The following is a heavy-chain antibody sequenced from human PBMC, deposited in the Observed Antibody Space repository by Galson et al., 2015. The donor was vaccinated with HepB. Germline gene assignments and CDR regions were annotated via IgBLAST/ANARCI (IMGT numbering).Heavy chain of an antibody. CDR1: GFTFSSYG. J-gene: IGHJ4*02. D-gene: IGHD3-10*01. CDR3: AKEGYYGSGSYYPLGGY. CDR2: ISYDGSNK. Sequence: SLRLSCAASGFTFSSYGMHWVRQAPGKGLEWVAVISYDGSNKYYADSVKGRFTISRDNSKNTLYLQMNSLRAEGTAVYYCAKEGYYGSGSYYPLGGYWGQGTLVTVSS. V-gene: IGHV3-30*18.